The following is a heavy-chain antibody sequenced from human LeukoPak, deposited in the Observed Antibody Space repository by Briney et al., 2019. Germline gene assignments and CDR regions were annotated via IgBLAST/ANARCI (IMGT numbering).Heavy chain of an antibody. J-gene: IGHJ3*02. CDR2: ISYDGSNK. Sequence: GRSLRLSCAASGFTFSSYGMHWVRQAPGKGREWGAVISYDGSNKYYADSVKGRFTISRDNSKNTLYLQMNSLRAEDTAVYYCAKVPRPGGYDPAEAFDIWGQGTMVTVSS. D-gene: IGHD5-12*01. V-gene: IGHV3-30*18. CDR3: AKVPRPGGYDPAEAFDI. CDR1: GFTFSSYG.